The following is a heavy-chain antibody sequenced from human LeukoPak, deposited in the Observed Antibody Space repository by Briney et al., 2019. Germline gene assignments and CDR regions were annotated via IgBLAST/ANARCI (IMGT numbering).Heavy chain of an antibody. J-gene: IGHJ4*02. CDR3: AKDQRRAARPSDY. D-gene: IGHD6-6*01. Sequence: GGSLRLSCAASGFTFSSYGMHWVRQAPGKGLEWVAFIRYDGSNKYYADSGKGRFTISGDNSKNTLYLQMNSLRAEDTAVYYCAKDQRRAARPSDYWGQGTLVTVPS. CDR2: IRYDGSNK. V-gene: IGHV3-30*02. CDR1: GFTFSSYG.